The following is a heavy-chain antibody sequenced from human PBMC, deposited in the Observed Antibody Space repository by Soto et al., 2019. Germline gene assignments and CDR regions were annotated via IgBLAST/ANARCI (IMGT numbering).Heavy chain of an antibody. CDR1: GFTFRNHA. V-gene: IGHV3-30-3*01. J-gene: IGHJ6*02. Sequence: QVQLVESGGGVVQPGGSLRLSCAASGFTFRNHAMHWVRQAPGKGLECLAVIADDGSNSFDRDSVKGRFTISRDNSKNTLYLQMNCLRSESTGVYYCARGDREDILVVVGARPGEYGIDIWGQGTTVTVSS. CDR2: IADDGSNS. CDR3: ARGDREDILVVVGARPGEYGIDI. D-gene: IGHD2-15*01.